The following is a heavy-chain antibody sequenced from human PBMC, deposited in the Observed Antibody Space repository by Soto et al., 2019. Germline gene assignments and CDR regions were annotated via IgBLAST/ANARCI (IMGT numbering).Heavy chain of an antibody. D-gene: IGHD4-17*01. CDR1: GYTFTNYD. V-gene: IGHV1-8*01. CDR2: MNPKSGNT. CDR3: VRVYGEIDY. J-gene: IGHJ4*02. Sequence: QVQLVQSGAEVKKPGASVKVSCKASGYTFTNYDINWVRQATGQGLEWMGWMNPKSGNTGYAQHFQGRLTMTRSTSISPAYMELSSLGSEDTAVYYCVRVYGEIDYWGQGTLVTVSS.